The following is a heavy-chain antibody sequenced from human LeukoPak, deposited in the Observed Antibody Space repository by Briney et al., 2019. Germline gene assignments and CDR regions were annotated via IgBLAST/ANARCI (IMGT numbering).Heavy chain of an antibody. CDR3: ARVRVSNDR. V-gene: IGHV3-23*01. CDR1: GFTFSTYG. D-gene: IGHD3-9*01. CDR2: ITGSGGMT. Sequence: GSLRLSCAASGFTFSTYGMNWVRQAPGKGLEWVSGITGSGGMTNHADSVKGRFTISRDNFKNTLYLQMNSLRVEDTAVYYCARVRVSNDRWGQGTLVTVSS. J-gene: IGHJ4*02.